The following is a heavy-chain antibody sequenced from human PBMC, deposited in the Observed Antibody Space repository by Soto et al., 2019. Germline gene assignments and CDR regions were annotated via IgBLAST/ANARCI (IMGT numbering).Heavy chain of an antibody. V-gene: IGHV5-51*01. CDR1: GYSFTIYW. D-gene: IGHD6-13*01. J-gene: IGHJ4*02. CDR2: IYPGDSDT. Sequence: GESLKISCKGSGYSFTIYWIGWVRQMPGKGLEWMGIIYPGDSDTRYSPSFQGQVTISADKSISTAYLQWSSLKASDTAMYYCARTAIAAAGTIDYWGQGTLVTVSS. CDR3: ARTAIAAAGTIDY.